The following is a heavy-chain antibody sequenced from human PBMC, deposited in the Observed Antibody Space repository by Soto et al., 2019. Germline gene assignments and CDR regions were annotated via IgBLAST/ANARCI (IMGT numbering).Heavy chain of an antibody. CDR1: GFTFSRYN. CDR3: ARPPLTRFGDCILFGS. V-gene: IGHV3-48*02. J-gene: IGHJ4*02. D-gene: IGHD2-21*02. Sequence: EVQLVESGGGLVPPGGSLRLSCAASGFTFSRYNMNWVRQAPGKGLEWISYISDNSDTLSYADSVKGRFTISRDNAKKSLYLEMNTRTDEDTAVYYCARPPLTRFGDCILFGSWGQGTLVTVSS. CDR2: ISDNSDTL.